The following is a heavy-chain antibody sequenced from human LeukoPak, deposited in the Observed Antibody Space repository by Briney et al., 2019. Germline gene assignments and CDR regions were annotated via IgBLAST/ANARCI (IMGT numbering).Heavy chain of an antibody. J-gene: IGHJ5*02. CDR1: GFTFSSYA. D-gene: IGHD1-1*01. Sequence: GGSLRLSCAASGFTFSSYAMSWVRQAPGKGLEWVSAISGSGGSTYYADSVKGRFTTSRDNSKNTLYLQMNSLTVEDMAIYYCAKATGNLGTWGQGTLVTVSS. CDR3: AKATGNLGT. CDR2: ISGSGGST. V-gene: IGHV3-23*01.